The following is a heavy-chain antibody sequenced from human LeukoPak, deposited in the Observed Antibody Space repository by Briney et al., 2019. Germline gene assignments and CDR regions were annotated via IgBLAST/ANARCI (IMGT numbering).Heavy chain of an antibody. V-gene: IGHV1-18*01. CDR1: GGTFISYA. CDR3: ATCHCTNGVCYGECEYFQH. D-gene: IGHD2-8*01. J-gene: IGHJ1*01. Sequence: ASVKVSCKASGGTFISYAISWVPQAPGQGLEWMGWISPYTGNTNYAQKFQGRVIVTTDTSTSTAYMELRSLRSDDTAVYYCATCHCTNGVCYGECEYFQHWGQGTLVTVSS. CDR2: ISPYTGNT.